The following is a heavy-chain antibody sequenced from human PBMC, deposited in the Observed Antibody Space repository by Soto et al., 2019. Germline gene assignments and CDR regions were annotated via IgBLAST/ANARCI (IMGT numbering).Heavy chain of an antibody. D-gene: IGHD5-12*01. V-gene: IGHV3-30-3*01. CDR1: RFTFSSCA. CDR2: ISYDGSNK. J-gene: IGHJ4*02. Sequence: PGGSLRLSCAASRFTFSSCALHWVRQAPGKGLEWVAIISYDGSNKYQADSVKGRFTISRDNSMNTLYLQMNSLRPEDTAVYYCARDGYNGYGLDYWGQGTLVTASS. CDR3: ARDGYNGYGLDY.